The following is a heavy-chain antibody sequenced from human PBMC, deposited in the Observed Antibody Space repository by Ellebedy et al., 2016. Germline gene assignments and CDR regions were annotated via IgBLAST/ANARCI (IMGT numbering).Heavy chain of an antibody. Sequence: ASVKVSCXVSGYTLTELSMHWVRQAPGKGLEWMGGFDPEDGETIYAQKFQGRVTMTEDTSTDTAYMELRSLRSDDTAVYYCARDSRGYSGYDPALVQYYGMDVWGQGTTVTVSS. CDR3: ARDSRGYSGYDPALVQYYGMDV. CDR1: GYTLTELS. J-gene: IGHJ6*02. CDR2: FDPEDGET. D-gene: IGHD5-12*01. V-gene: IGHV1-24*01.